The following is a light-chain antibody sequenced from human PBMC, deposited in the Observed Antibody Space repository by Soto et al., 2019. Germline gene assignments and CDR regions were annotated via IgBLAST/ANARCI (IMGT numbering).Light chain of an antibody. Sequence: QAVVTQEPSLTVSPGGTVTLTCDSSTEVFTRGIYPSWFQQRPGQAPRTLIYETTKKPSWTPARFSGSLLGGKAALTLSGAQPEDEADYYCSLSYSGARVFGGGTKVTVL. CDR1: TEVFTRGIY. CDR2: ETT. V-gene: IGLV7-46*01. J-gene: IGLJ3*02. CDR3: SLSYSGARV.